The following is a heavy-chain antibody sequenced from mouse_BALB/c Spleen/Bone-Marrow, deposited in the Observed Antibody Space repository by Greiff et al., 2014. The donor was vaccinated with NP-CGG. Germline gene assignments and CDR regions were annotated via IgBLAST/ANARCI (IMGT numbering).Heavy chain of an antibody. J-gene: IGHJ2*01. D-gene: IGHD1-1*01. Sequence: VKLMESGPELVKLGASVRISCKASNYTFTTYYIYWVKQRPGQGLEWIGWIYPGNVNTKYNEKFKAKATLTADKSSSTAYMQLSSLTSEDSAVYFCARSRYGSYYGYWGQGTPLTVSS. V-gene: IGHV1S56*01. CDR2: IYPGNVNT. CDR1: NYTFTTYY. CDR3: ARSRYGSYYGY.